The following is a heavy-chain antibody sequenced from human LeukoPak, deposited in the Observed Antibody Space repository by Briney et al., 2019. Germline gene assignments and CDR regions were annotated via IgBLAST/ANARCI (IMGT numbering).Heavy chain of an antibody. Sequence: GGSLRLSCAASGFTFDDYGMSWVRQAPGKGLEWVSGINWNGGSTGYADSVKGRFTISRDNSKNTLYLQMNSLRAEDTATYYCAKDRPNYYESNGHYYRRYGNSWGQGTLVTVSS. J-gene: IGHJ4*02. CDR2: INWNGGST. D-gene: IGHD3-22*01. CDR1: GFTFDDYG. CDR3: AKDRPNYYESNGHYYRRYGNS. V-gene: IGHV3-20*04.